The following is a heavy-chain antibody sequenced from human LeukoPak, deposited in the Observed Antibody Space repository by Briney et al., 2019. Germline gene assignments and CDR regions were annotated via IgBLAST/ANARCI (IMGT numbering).Heavy chain of an antibody. CDR1: GGSLSSYY. Sequence: QPSETLSLTCTVSGGSLSSYYWSWIRQSAGKGLEWIGRINTSGSTNYNPSLKSRVTMSVDTSKKQFSLKLSSVTAGDTAVYYCARNLLPAAKGAFDIWGQGTLVTVSS. CDR3: ARNLLPAAKGAFDI. J-gene: IGHJ3*02. D-gene: IGHD2-2*01. V-gene: IGHV4-4*07. CDR2: INTSGST.